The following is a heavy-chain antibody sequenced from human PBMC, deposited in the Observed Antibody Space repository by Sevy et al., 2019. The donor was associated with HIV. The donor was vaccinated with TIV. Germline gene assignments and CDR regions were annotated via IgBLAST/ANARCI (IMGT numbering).Heavy chain of an antibody. J-gene: IGHJ4*02. CDR2: IYHGGST. Sequence: LRRTLSLTCAVSGGSIINMNWWIWVRQPPGKGLEWIGEIYHGGSTNYNPSLKSRVTISTDESKNQFSLKLNSVTAADTAVYYCARGALGTGSGWFDYWGQGTLVTVSS. V-gene: IGHV4-4*03. D-gene: IGHD6-19*01. CDR1: GGSIINMNW. CDR3: ARGALGTGSGWFDY.